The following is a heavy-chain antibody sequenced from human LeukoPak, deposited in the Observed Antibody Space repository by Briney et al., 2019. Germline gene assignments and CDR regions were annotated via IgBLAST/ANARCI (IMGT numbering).Heavy chain of an antibody. V-gene: IGHV3-9*01. Sequence: GRSLRLSCAASGFTFDDYAMHWVRQAPGKGLEWVSGISWNSGSIGYADSVKGRFTISRDNAKNSLYLQMNSLRAEDTAVYYCARDHPYYYDSSGYYDGWYFDLWGRGTLVTVSS. CDR1: GFTFDDYA. CDR3: ARDHPYYYDSSGYYDGWYFDL. J-gene: IGHJ2*01. D-gene: IGHD3-22*01. CDR2: ISWNSGSI.